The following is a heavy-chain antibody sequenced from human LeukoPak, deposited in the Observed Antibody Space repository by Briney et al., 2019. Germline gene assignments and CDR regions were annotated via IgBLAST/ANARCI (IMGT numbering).Heavy chain of an antibody. Sequence: GESLKISCKGPGYTFSSYWIVWVRQMPGKGLEWMGIIYPGDSDTRYSPSLQGQVTISVDTSIGTAYLQWSSLKASDTAIYYCARQNDFRLDYWGQGTLVTVPS. CDR2: IYPGDSDT. J-gene: IGHJ4*02. V-gene: IGHV5-51*01. D-gene: IGHD3-3*01. CDR3: ARQNDFRLDY. CDR1: GYTFSSYW.